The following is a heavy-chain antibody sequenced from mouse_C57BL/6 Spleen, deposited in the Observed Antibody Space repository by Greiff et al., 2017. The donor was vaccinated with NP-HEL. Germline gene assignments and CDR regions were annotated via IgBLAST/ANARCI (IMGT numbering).Heavy chain of an antibody. V-gene: IGHV7-3*01. Sequence: EVQVVESGGGLVQPGGSLSLSCAASGFTFTDYYMSWVRQPPGKALEWLGFIRNKANGYTTEYSASVKGRFTISRDNSQSILYLHMNALRAEDSATYYCARRDYGSREYFDVWGTGTTVTVSS. J-gene: IGHJ1*03. CDR3: ARRDYGSREYFDV. CDR2: IRNKANGYTT. D-gene: IGHD1-1*01. CDR1: GFTFTDYY.